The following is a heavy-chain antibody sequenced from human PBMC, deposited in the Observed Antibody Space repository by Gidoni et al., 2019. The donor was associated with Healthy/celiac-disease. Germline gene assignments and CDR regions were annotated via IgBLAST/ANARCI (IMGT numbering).Heavy chain of an antibody. Sequence: QVQLVQSGAEVKKPGASVKVSCKASGYTFTSYYMHWVRQAPGQGLEWMGLINPSGGSTSYAQKFQGRVTMTRDTSTSTVYMELSSLRSEDTAVYYCARDVTGGYSQYYFDYWGQGTLVTVSS. D-gene: IGHD1-26*01. CDR3: ARDVTGGYSQYYFDY. CDR2: INPSGGST. V-gene: IGHV1-46*03. J-gene: IGHJ4*02. CDR1: GYTFTSYY.